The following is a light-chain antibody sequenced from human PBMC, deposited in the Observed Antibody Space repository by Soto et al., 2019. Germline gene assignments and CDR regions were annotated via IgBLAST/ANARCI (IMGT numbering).Light chain of an antibody. CDR1: QNISSY. CDR3: NQTYTTPRT. CDR2: GTY. V-gene: IGKV1-39*01. J-gene: IGKJ1*01. Sequence: DVQMTQSPSSLSASVGDRVTITCRASQNISSYLNWYQQKPGKAPKLLIYGTYTLQSGVPSRFSGSGSGTDFSLTIRSLQPEDVAAYYCNQTYTTPRTFGQGTKVDIK.